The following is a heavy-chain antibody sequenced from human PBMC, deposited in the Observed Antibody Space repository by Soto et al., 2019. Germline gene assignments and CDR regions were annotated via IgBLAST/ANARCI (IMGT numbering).Heavy chain of an antibody. CDR2: IVVGSGNT. CDR3: AAGRSKIDNWNDYYYYMDV. D-gene: IGHD1-1*01. V-gene: IGHV1-58*02. Sequence: ASVKVSCKASGFTFTSSAMQWVRQARGQRLEWIGWIVVGSGNTNYAQKFQERVTITRDMSTSTAYMELSSLRSEDTAVYYCAAGRSKIDNWNDYYYYMDVWGKGTTVTVSS. CDR1: GFTFTSSA. J-gene: IGHJ6*03.